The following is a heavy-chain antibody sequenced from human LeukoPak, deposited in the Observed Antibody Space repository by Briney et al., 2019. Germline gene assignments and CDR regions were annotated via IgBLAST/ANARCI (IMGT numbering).Heavy chain of an antibody. V-gene: IGHV4-59*01. CDR3: ARASGQQLGVFDY. Sequence: SETLSLTCTVSGGSTSSYYWSWIRQPPGKGLEWIGYIYYSGSTNYNPSLKSRVTISVDTSKNQFSLKLSSVTAADTAVYYCARASGQQLGVFDYWGQGTLVTVSS. CDR1: GGSTSSYY. D-gene: IGHD6-13*01. J-gene: IGHJ4*02. CDR2: IYYSGST.